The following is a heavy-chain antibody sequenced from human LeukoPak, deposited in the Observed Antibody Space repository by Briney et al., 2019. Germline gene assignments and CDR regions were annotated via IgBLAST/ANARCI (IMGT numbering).Heavy chain of an antibody. J-gene: IGHJ3*02. CDR3: ARDGSYYDYVWGSYFDI. CDR2: IYHSGST. V-gene: IGHV4-30-2*01. D-gene: IGHD3-16*01. Sequence: PSETLSLTCTVSGGSISSGGYYWSWIRQPPGKGLEWIGYIYHSGSTYYNPSLKSRVTISVDRSKNQFSLKLSSVTAADTAVYYCARDGSYYDYVWGSYFDIWGQGTMVTVSS. CDR1: GGSISSGGYY.